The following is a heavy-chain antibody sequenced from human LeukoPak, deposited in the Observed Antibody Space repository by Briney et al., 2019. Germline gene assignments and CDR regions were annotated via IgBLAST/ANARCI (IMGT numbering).Heavy chain of an antibody. J-gene: IGHJ4*02. CDR2: IYYSGST. D-gene: IGHD3-22*01. V-gene: IGHV4-59*01. CDR3: ARLIYNYYDSNGYYFDY. Sequence: SETLSLTWTVSGGSISSSYWSWIRQPPGKGLEWIGYIYYSGSTNYNPSLKSRVTISVDMSKNQFSRKLSSVTAADTAVYYCARLIYNYYDSNGYYFDYWGQGTLVTVSS. CDR1: GGSISSSY.